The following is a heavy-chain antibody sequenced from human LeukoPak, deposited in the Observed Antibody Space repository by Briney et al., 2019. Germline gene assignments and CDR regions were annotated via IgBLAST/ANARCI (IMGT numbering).Heavy chain of an antibody. J-gene: IGHJ6*02. CDR2: INHSGST. CDR1: GGSFSGYY. D-gene: IGHD3-10*01. Sequence: TSETLSLTCAVYGGSFSGYYWSWIRQPPGKGLEWIGEINHSGSTNYNPSLKSRVTISVDTSKNQFSLKLSSVTAADTAVYYCARGPMVRGVNLRYYGMDVWGQGTTVTVSS. V-gene: IGHV4-34*01. CDR3: ARGPMVRGVNLRYYGMDV.